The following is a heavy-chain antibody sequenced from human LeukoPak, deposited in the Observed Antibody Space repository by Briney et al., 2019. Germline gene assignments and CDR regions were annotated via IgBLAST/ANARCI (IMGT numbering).Heavy chain of an antibody. Sequence: PSETLSLTCTVSGYSISSGYFWGWVRQPPGKGLEGIGNIYHSGSTYYNPSLKSRVTISVDTSKNHFSLKLSSVTAAATPVYYCARTLYCSGGCPFDYWGRGALVTVSS. CDR2: IYHSGST. J-gene: IGHJ4*02. V-gene: IGHV4-38-2*02. CDR1: GYSISSGYF. D-gene: IGHD6-19*01. CDR3: ARTLYCSGGCPFDY.